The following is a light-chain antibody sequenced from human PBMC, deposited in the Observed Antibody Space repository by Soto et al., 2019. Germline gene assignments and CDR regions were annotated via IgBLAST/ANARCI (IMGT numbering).Light chain of an antibody. V-gene: IGKV1-39*01. CDR3: QQTYSLPLT. CDR2: DVS. J-gene: IGKJ1*01. CDR1: QRMNSD. Sequence: DIQMTQSPSSLSASVGDRVTITCRASQRMNSDLNWYQQKPGGAPKLLIYDVSSWQSGVPTRFSGSASGTDFTLTISSLQPEDFATYYCQQTYSLPLTFGQGTKVQIK.